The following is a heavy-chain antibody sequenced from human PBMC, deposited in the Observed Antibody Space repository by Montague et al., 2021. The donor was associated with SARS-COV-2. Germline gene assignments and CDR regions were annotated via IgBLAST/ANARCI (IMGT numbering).Heavy chain of an antibody. V-gene: IGHV4-4*07. CDR1: GGSINDYY. CDR3: ARVLPDPVRTQYAFDI. CDR2: IYSSGSA. Sequence: SETLSLTCTVSGGSINDYYWTWVRQPAGEGLGWIGRIYSSGSANXNPFLESRVTMSLDTSKNQFSLNVNSVTAADTAVYYCARVLPDPVRTQYAFDIWGQGTLVTVSS. J-gene: IGHJ3*02.